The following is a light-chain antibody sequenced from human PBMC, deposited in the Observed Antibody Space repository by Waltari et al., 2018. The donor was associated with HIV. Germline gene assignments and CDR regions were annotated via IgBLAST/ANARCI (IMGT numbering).Light chain of an antibody. J-gene: IGLJ2*01. Sequence: AGLSQPPSLSTGLGQTATLTCTGNSDNVGHQGAVWLQHHQGLPPRLLSHRNNNRPSGVSDRFSTATSGNTAFLTIRGLRSEDDADYFCSAWDSSLTGWIFGGGTQLAVL. CDR2: RNN. CDR1: SDNVGHQG. CDR3: SAWDSSLTGWI. V-gene: IGLV10-54*01.